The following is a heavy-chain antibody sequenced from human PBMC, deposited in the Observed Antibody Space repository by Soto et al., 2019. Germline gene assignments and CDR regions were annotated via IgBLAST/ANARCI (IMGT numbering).Heavy chain of an antibody. J-gene: IGHJ5*02. CDR3: THRPRGDFNNCLDP. V-gene: IGHV2-5*02. D-gene: IGHD4-17*01. CDR1: GFSLSTSGVG. Sequence: QITLKESGPTLVKPTQTLTLTCTVSGFSLSTSGVGVGWIRQPPGKALEWLALIYWDDDKRYSPSLKSRLTITKDTSENQVVLTMTNMDPLDTATYYCTHRPRGDFNNCLDPWGQGTLVTVSS. CDR2: IYWDDDK.